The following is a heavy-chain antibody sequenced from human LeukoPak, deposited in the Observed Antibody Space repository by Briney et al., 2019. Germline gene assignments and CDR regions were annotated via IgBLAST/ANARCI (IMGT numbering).Heavy chain of an antibody. V-gene: IGHV3-21*01. D-gene: IGHD4-17*01. CDR3: ARDSTADRGDYGPDY. J-gene: IGHJ4*02. CDR2: ISSSSSYI. Sequence: GGSLRLSRAASGFTFSSYAMNWVRQAPGKGLEWVSSISSSSSYIYYADSVKGRFTISRDNAKNSLYLQMNSLRAEDTAVYYCARDSTADRGDYGPDYWGQGTLVTVSS. CDR1: GFTFSSYA.